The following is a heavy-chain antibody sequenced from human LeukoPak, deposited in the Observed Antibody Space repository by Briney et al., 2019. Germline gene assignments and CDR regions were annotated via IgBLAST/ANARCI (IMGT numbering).Heavy chain of an antibody. CDR1: GYSFTSYW. CDR2: IYPGDSDT. CDR3: ARHAVTRFQTPEFDY. J-gene: IGHJ4*02. D-gene: IGHD4-11*01. Sequence: GESLKISCKGSGYSFTSYWIGWVRPMPGKGLEWMGIIYPGDSDTRYSPSFQGQVTISADKSISTAYLQWSSLKASDTAMYYCARHAVTRFQTPEFDYWGQGTLVTVSS. V-gene: IGHV5-51*01.